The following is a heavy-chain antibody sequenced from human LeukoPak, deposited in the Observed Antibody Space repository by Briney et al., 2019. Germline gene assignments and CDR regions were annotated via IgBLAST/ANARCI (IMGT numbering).Heavy chain of an antibody. CDR3: ARGPDFTMIVVAAFDI. CDR2: INHSGST. D-gene: IGHD3-22*01. Sequence: PSETLSLTCAVYGGSFSGYYWSWIRQPPGKGLEWIGEINHSGSTNYNPPLKSRVTISVDTSKNQFSLKLSSVTAADTAVYYCARGPDFTMIVVAAFDIWGQGTMVTVSS. CDR1: GGSFSGYY. J-gene: IGHJ3*02. V-gene: IGHV4-34*01.